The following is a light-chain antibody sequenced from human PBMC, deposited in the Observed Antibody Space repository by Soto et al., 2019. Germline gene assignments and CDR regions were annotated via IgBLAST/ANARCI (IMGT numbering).Light chain of an antibody. CDR3: SSSTSSNTLV. J-gene: IGLJ3*02. V-gene: IGLV2-14*01. CDR2: GVS. CDR1: KNDIGSSDY. Sequence: QSPLTLPASVSASPGQSIPISCTGGKNDIGSSDYVSWYQQHPGKAPKLIIYGVSNRPSGTSDRFSGSKSGNTASLTISGLQADDEADYYCSSSTSSNTLVFGGGTKVTVL.